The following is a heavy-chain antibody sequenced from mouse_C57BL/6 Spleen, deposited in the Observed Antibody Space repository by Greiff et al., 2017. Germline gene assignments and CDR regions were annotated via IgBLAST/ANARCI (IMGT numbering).Heavy chain of an antibody. D-gene: IGHD1-1*01. J-gene: IGHJ4*01. Sequence: QVTLKVSGPGILQSSQTLSLTCSFSGFSLSTSGMGVSWILQPSGKGLEWLAHIYWVADKRYNPSLKSRLTLSKDTSRTQVFLKITSVDTADTATDYCARRNYGSRARDCGGKGTAVTVSA. V-gene: IGHV8-12*01. CDR1: GFSLSTSGMG. CDR2: IYWVADK. CDR3: ARRNYGSRARDC.